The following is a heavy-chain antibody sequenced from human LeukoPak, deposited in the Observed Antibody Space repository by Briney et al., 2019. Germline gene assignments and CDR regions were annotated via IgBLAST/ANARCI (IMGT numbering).Heavy chain of an antibody. CDR1: GGSISSSSYY. CDR3: ARERRGYYDSSGYFLD. Sequence: SETLSLTCTVSGGSISSSSYYWGWIRQPPGKGLEWIGSIYYSGSTYYNPSLKSRVTISVDTSKNQFSLKLSSVTAADTAVYYCARERRGYYDSSGYFLDWGQGTLVTVSS. D-gene: IGHD3-22*01. J-gene: IGHJ4*02. V-gene: IGHV4-39*07. CDR2: IYYSGST.